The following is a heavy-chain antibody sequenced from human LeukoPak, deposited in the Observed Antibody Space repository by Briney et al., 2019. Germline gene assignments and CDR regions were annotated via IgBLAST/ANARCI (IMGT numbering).Heavy chain of an antibody. CDR3: AKDSSRSYEGWFDP. J-gene: IGHJ5*02. CDR2: ISYDGSNK. Sequence: GGSLRLSCAASGFTFSSYGIHWVRQAPGKGLEWVAFISYDGSNKYYADSVKGRFTISRDNSKNPLYLQMNSLRAEDSAGYYCAKDSSRSYEGWFDPWGQGTLVTVSS. CDR1: GFTFSSYG. V-gene: IGHV3-30*18. D-gene: IGHD2-2*01.